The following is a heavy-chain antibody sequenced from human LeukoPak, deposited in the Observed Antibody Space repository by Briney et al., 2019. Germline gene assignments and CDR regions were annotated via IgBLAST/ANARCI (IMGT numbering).Heavy chain of an antibody. CDR3: AKRGGDDGTAPFDP. CDR1: GFTFSSYG. Sequence: GGSLRLSCAASGFTFSSYGMHWVRQAPGKGLEWVSAISGSGGSTYYADSVKGRFTISRDNSKNTLYLQMNSLRAEDTAVYYCAKRGGDDGTAPFDPWGQGTLVTVSS. J-gene: IGHJ5*02. CDR2: ISGSGGST. V-gene: IGHV3-23*01. D-gene: IGHD4-17*01.